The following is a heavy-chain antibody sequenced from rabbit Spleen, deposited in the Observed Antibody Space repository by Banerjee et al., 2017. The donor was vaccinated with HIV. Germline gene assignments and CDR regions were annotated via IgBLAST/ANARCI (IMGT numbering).Heavy chain of an antibody. CDR1: GFSFSNKAV. CDR2: INAVTGKP. D-gene: IGHD2-1*01. J-gene: IGHJ6*01. V-gene: IGHV1S45*01. Sequence: QDQLVESGGGLVQPEGSLKLSCTASGFSFSNKAVMCWVRQAPGKGLEWIACINAVTGKPVYASWAKGRSTISRTSSTTVTLQMTSLTAADTATYFCARGSATMTMVITGYYLGLWGPGTLVTVS. CDR3: ARGSATMTMVITGYYLGL.